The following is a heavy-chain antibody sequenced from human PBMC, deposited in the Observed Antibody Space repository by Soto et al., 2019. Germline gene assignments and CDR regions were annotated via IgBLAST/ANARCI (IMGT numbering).Heavy chain of an antibody. V-gene: IGHV3-64D*08. CDR2: ISSNGGST. D-gene: IGHD3-22*01. CDR3: VKTGHYDSSGYYSNPEYFQH. J-gene: IGHJ1*01. CDR1: GFTFSSYA. Sequence: GGSLRLSCSASGFTFSSYAMHWVRQAPGKGLEYVSAISSNGGSTYYADSVKGRFTISRDNSENTLYLQMSSLRAEDTAVYYCVKTGHYDSSGYYSNPEYFQHWGQGTLVTVSS.